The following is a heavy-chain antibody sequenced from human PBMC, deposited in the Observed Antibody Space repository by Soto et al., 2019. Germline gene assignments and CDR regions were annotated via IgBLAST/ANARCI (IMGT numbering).Heavy chain of an antibody. CDR1: GFTFSSYW. CDR2: INSDGSRT. J-gene: IGHJ4*02. V-gene: IGHV3-74*01. CDR3: ARALTYYYDIDY. Sequence: GGSLRLSCAASGFTFSSYWMHWVRQAPGKGLVWVSRINSDGSRTTYADSVKGRFTISRDNAKNMLHLQMNSLRAEDTAVYYCARALTYYYDIDYWGQATLVTVXS. D-gene: IGHD3-22*01.